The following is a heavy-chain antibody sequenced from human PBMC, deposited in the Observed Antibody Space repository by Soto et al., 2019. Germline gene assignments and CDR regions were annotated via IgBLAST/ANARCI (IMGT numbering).Heavy chain of an antibody. D-gene: IGHD6-6*01. Sequence: SETLSLTCAVYGGSFSGYYWSWIRQPPGKGLEWIGEINHSGSTNYNPSLKSRVTISVDTSKNQFSLKLSSVTAADTAVYYCARAPYIAARLFEYYYMDFWGKGTTVTVSS. J-gene: IGHJ6*03. CDR1: GGSFSGYY. CDR3: ARAPYIAARLFEYYYMDF. CDR2: INHSGST. V-gene: IGHV4-34*01.